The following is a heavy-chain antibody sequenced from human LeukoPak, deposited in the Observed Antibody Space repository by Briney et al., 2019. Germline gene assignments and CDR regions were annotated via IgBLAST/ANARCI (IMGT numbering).Heavy chain of an antibody. CDR2: ISGSGGST. Sequence: GGSLRLSCAASGFTFSSYAMSWVRQAPGKGLEWVSAISGSGGSTYYADSVKGRFTISRDNSKNTLYLQMNSLRAEDTAVYYCAKSLLTTATGTGRAFDIWGQGTMVTVSS. J-gene: IGHJ3*02. CDR1: GFTFSSYA. CDR3: AKSLLTTATGTGRAFDI. V-gene: IGHV3-23*01. D-gene: IGHD1-1*01.